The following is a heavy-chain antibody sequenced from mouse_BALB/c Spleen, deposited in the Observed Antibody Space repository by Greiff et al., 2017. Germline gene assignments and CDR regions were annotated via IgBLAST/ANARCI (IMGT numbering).Heavy chain of an antibody. CDR2: ISYDGSN. V-gene: IGHV3-6*02. Sequence: EVQLVESGPGLVKPSQSLSLTCSVTGYSITSGYYWNWIRQFPGNKLEWMGYISYDGSNNYNPSLKNRISITRDTSKNQFFLKLNSVTTEDTATYYCAREGITTDSWFAYWGQGTLVTVSA. CDR3: AREGITTDSWFAY. J-gene: IGHJ3*01. CDR1: GYSITSGYY. D-gene: IGHD1-2*01.